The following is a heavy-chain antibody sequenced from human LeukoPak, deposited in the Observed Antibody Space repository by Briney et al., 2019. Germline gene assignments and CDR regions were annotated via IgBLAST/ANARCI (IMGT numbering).Heavy chain of an antibody. CDR1: GGSFSGYY. J-gene: IGHJ6*03. D-gene: IGHD2-15*01. CDR2: INHSGST. CDR3: ARGRGYCSGGSCYSGWKTGYYYYMDV. Sequence: PSETLSLTCAVYGGSFSGYYWSWIRQPPGKGLEWIGEINHSGSTNYNPSLKSRVTISVDTSKNQFSLKLSSVTAADTAVYYCARGRGYCSGGSCYSGWKTGYYYYMDVWGKGTTVTVSS. V-gene: IGHV4-34*01.